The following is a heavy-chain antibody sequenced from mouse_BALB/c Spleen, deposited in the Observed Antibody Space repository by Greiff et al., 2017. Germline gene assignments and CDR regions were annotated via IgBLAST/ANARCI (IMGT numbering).Heavy chain of an antibody. CDR3: ARDNDYGNPFDY. J-gene: IGHJ2*01. Sequence: VKLVESGPGLVAPSQSLSITCTVSGFSLTSYGVHWVRQPPGKGLEWLGVIWAGGSTNYNSALMSRLSISKDNSKSQVFLKMNSLQTDDTAMYYCARDNDYGNPFDYWGQGTTLTVSS. CDR2: IWAGGST. V-gene: IGHV2-9*02. D-gene: IGHD2-1*01. CDR1: GFSLTSYG.